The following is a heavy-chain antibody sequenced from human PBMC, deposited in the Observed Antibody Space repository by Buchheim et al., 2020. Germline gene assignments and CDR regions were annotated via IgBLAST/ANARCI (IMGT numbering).Heavy chain of an antibody. CDR1: GFTFRSHG. J-gene: IGHJ3*02. Sequence: QVQLVESGGGVVQPGRSLRLSCGASGFTFRSHGMHWVRQAPGKGLEWLAVIWSDENVKYYADSAKGRFTISRDDSRSTGELPMDSLRLDDTAVYYCARDSLGGQQGTSNALDIWGQGT. CDR3: ARDSLGGQQGTSNALDI. D-gene: IGHD6-13*01. CDR2: IWSDENVK. V-gene: IGHV3-33*01.